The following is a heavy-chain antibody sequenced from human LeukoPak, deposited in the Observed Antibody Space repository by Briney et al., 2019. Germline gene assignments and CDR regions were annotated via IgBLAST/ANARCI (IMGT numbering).Heavy chain of an antibody. CDR3: AREDRGNSGAVGSYYGMDV. V-gene: IGHV3-30*01. J-gene: IGHJ6*02. CDR2: ISYDGSNK. CDR1: GFTFSSYA. Sequence: GGSLRLSYAASGFTFSSYAMHWVRQAPGKGLEWVAVISYDGSNKYYADSVKGRFTISRDNSKNTLYLQMNSLRAEDTAVYYCAREDRGNSGAVGSYYGMDVWGQGTTVTVSS. D-gene: IGHD4-23*01.